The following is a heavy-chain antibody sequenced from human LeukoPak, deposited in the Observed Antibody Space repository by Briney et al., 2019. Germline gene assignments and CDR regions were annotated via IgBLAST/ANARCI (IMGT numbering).Heavy chain of an antibody. V-gene: IGHV3-21*04. CDR3: ANEGPTYYYDSSGYSY. D-gene: IGHD3-22*01. CDR1: GLGFRMHA. Sequence: GGSLRLSCVASGLGFRMHAMSWVRQAPGKGLEWVSSISSSSSYIYYADSVKGRFTISRDNAKNSLYLQMNSLRAEDTAVYYCANEGPTYYYDSSGYSYWGQGTLVTVSS. CDR2: ISSSSSYI. J-gene: IGHJ4*02.